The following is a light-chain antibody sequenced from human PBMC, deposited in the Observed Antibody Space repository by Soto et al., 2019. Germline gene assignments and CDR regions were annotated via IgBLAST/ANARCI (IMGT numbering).Light chain of an antibody. V-gene: IGKV3-15*01. J-gene: IGKJ1*01. CDR2: DAS. CDR3: HQHSIWPPLT. Sequence: IVMTQSPATLSVSPGERATLSCRASRGISSNLAWYQQKPGQAPRLLIYDASTRASGIPAWFSGSGSGTECTIAISRLLTEDFAIYYSHQHSIWPPLTFDQGTKVQVK. CDR1: RGISSN.